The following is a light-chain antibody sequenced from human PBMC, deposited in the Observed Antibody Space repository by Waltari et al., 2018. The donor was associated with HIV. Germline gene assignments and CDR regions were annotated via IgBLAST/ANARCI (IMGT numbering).Light chain of an antibody. J-gene: IGLJ3*02. CDR2: SNN. V-gene: IGLV1-44*01. CDR3: AAWDDSLNGQV. Sequence: QSVLTQPPSASGTPGQRVTISCSGSRSNIGSNTINWYQPLPGTAPKPLIYSNNQRPSGVPDRFSGSKSGTSASLAISGLQSEDEADYYCAAWDDSLNGQVFGGGTKLTVL. CDR1: RSNIGSNT.